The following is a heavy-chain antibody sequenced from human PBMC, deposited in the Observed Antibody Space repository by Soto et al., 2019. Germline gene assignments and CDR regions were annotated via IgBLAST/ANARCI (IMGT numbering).Heavy chain of an antibody. J-gene: IGHJ4*02. CDR1: GFTFSVYS. CDR2: MTSDMKTI. Sequence: EVPLVESGGGLVQPGGSLRLSCAASGFTFSVYSMNWIRQAPGKGLQWVSYMTSDMKTIHYADSVKGRFTISRDNAKKLVYLQMTSLRDEDTAVYYCARSVEGHFDYWGQGALVTVSS. CDR3: ARSVEGHFDY. V-gene: IGHV3-48*02. D-gene: IGHD6-19*01.